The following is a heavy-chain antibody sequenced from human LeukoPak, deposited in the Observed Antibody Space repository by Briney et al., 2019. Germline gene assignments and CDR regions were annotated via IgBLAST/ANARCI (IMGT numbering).Heavy chain of an antibody. CDR1: GYTFSGYY. CDR2: INPNNGGT. J-gene: IGHJ4*02. D-gene: IGHD6-25*01. CDR3: ARDGAAGMVEFDV. V-gene: IGHV1-2*02. Sequence: ASVKVSCKASGYTFSGYYMYWVRQAPGQGLECMGWINPNNGGTQYAQKLQGRVSMTRDTSISTVYMELTGLTSDDTAVYYCARDGAAGMVEFDVGGQGTLVTVSS.